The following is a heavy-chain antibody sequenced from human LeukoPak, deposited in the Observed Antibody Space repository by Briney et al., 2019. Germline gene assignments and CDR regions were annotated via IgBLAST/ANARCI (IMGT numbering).Heavy chain of an antibody. CDR3: AKDPNYYDSSGYYWGRDWYFDL. V-gene: IGHV3-23*01. D-gene: IGHD3-22*01. CDR2: ISGSGGST. Sequence: QPGGSLRLSCAASGFTFSSYAMRWVRQAPGKGLEWVSAISGSGGSTYYADSVKGRFTISRDNSKNTLYLQMNSLRAEDTAVYYCAKDPNYYDSSGYYWGRDWYFDLWGRGTLVTVSS. CDR1: GFTFSSYA. J-gene: IGHJ2*01.